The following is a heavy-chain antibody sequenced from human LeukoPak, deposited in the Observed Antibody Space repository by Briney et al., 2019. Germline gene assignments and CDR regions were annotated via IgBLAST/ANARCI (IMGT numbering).Heavy chain of an antibody. D-gene: IGHD6-19*01. J-gene: IGHJ4*02. Sequence: PSEALSLTCTVSGGSISSYYWSWIRQPPGKGLEWIGYIFYSGRANYNPSLKSRVTISVDTSKNQFSLKLSSVTAADTAVYYCARGTGWYYYWGQGTLVT. CDR1: GGSISSYY. V-gene: IGHV4-59*01. CDR3: ARGTGWYYY. CDR2: IFYSGRA.